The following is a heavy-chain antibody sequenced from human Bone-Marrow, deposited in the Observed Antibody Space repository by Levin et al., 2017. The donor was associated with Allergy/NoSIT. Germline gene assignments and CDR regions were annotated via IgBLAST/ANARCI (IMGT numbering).Heavy chain of an antibody. D-gene: IGHD1-20*01. V-gene: IGHV2-70*20. CDR2: IDWVDDK. CDR1: GFSVNTGGMC. CDR3: ARMSFNFDQSYYAMDV. Sequence: SVSGPTLVKPTQTVTLTCTVSGFSVNTGGMCLSWARQAPGKALEWLALIDWVDDKYFSPSLQSRLTISRDTSKNQVVLTVANVDPVDTATYYCARMSFNFDQSYYAMDVWGQGTTVTVSS. J-gene: IGHJ6*02.